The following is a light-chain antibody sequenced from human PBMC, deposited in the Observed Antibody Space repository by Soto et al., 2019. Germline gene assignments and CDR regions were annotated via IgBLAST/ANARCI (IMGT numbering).Light chain of an antibody. J-gene: IGLJ1*01. Sequence: QSVLTQPPSVSGAPGQRVTISCTGSNSNIGAGYDVHWYQQLPGTAPKLLIYGNSNRPSGVPDRFSGSKSGTSASLVITGLQTGDEADYYCGTWDDSLVSYVFGAGTKVTVL. CDR3: GTWDDSLVSYV. CDR2: GNS. V-gene: IGLV1-40*01. CDR1: NSNIGAGYD.